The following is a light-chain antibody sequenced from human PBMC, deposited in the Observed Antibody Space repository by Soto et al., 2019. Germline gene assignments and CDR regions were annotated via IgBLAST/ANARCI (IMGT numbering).Light chain of an antibody. CDR1: QDISNS. V-gene: IGKV1-33*01. J-gene: IGKJ2*01. CDR2: DAS. CDR3: QQFDHLPMYT. Sequence: DIQVTKSPSSLSASVGDRVTITCQASQDISNSLNWYQQKPGKAPKLLIYDASTLETGVPSRFSGSGSGTDFTFTISSLQPEDIATYYCQQFDHLPMYTFGQGTRLEIK.